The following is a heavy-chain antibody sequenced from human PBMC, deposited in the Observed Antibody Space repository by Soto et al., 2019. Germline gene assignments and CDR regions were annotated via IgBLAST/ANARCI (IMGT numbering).Heavy chain of an antibody. V-gene: IGHV4-38-2*01. CDR2: IYHSGST. CDR1: GYSISSGYY. Sequence: SETLSLTCAVSGYSISSGYYWGWIRQPPGKGLEWIGSIYHSGSTYYNPSLKSRVTISVDTSKNQFSLKLSSVTAADTAVYYCARARVAAAGNYFDYWGQGTLVTV. J-gene: IGHJ4*02. CDR3: ARARVAAAGNYFDY. D-gene: IGHD6-13*01.